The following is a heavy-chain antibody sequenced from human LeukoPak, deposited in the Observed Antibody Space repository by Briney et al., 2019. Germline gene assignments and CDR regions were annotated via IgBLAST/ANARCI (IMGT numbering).Heavy chain of an antibody. D-gene: IGHD2-2*01. V-gene: IGHV3-23*01. CDR1: GFNLSSYA. CDR2: ISGSGVGT. CDR3: AKRFYCSSTSCSRRSFDY. Sequence: GGSLRLSCAASGFNLSSYAMSWVRQAPGKGLEWVSVISGSGVGTYYADSVKGRFTISRDNSKNTLDLQMNSLRAEDTAVYYCAKRFYCSSTSCSRRSFDYWGQGTLVTVSS. J-gene: IGHJ4*02.